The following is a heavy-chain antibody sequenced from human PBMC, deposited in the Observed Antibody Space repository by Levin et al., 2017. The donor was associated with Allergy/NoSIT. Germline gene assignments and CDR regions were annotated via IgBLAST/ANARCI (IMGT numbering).Heavy chain of an antibody. J-gene: IGHJ6*03. CDR1: GGTFSSYA. D-gene: IGHD2-2*01. CDR2: IIPILGIT. Sequence: ASVKVSCKASGGTFSSYAITWVRQAPGQGLEWMGRIIPILGITNYAQKFQGRVTITVDKSTSTAYMELSSLRSEDTAVYYCATDPRLEGYCTSTSCLAGYMDVWGKGTTVTVSS. V-gene: IGHV1-69*04. CDR3: ATDPRLEGYCTSTSCLAGYMDV.